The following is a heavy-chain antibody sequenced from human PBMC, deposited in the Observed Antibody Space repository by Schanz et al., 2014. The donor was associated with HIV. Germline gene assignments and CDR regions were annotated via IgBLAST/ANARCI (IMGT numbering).Heavy chain of an antibody. CDR2: INAYNGNT. Sequence: QVQLVQSGAEVKKPGASVKVSCETSGYTFSDYDINWVRQAPGQGLEWMGWINAYNGNTHYAQKFQGRVTMTTDTSTSTAYMELRNLRSDDTAVYYCARGIVGATPAFDIWGHGSLVIVSS. V-gene: IGHV1-18*01. D-gene: IGHD1-26*01. J-gene: IGHJ3*02. CDR1: GYTFSDYD. CDR3: ARGIVGATPAFDI.